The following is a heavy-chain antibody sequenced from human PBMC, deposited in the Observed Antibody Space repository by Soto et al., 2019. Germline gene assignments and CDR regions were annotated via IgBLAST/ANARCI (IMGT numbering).Heavy chain of an antibody. D-gene: IGHD5-18*01. V-gene: IGHV1-69*13. CDR2: IIPIFGTA. CDR1: GGTFSSYA. CDR3: ARESLGDTAMVIHGFDFDY. Sequence: EASVKVSCKASGGTFSSYATSWVRQAPGQGLEWMGGIIPIFGTANYAQKFQGRVTITVDESRSTAYMELSSLRSEDTAVYYCARESLGDTAMVIHGFDFDYWGQGTLVTVSS. J-gene: IGHJ4*02.